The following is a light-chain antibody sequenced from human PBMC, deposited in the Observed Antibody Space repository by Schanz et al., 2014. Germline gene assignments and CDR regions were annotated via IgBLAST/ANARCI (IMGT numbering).Light chain of an antibody. CDR3: AAWDDSLNGHVV. Sequence: QSVLTQPPSVSEAPRQRVTISCSGSSSNIGNNAVNWYQQLPGTAPKLLIYSNNQRPSGVPDRFSGSKSGTSASLAISGLQSEDEAHYYCAAWDDSLNGHVVFGGGTKLTVL. CDR2: SNN. J-gene: IGLJ2*01. CDR1: SSNIGNNA. V-gene: IGLV1-36*01.